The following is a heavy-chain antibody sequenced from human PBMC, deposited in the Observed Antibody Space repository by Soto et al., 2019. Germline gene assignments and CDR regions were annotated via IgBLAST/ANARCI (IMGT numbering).Heavy chain of an antibody. CDR2: ISSSSSYI. V-gene: IGHV3-21*01. D-gene: IGHD3-10*01. CDR1: GFTFSSYS. J-gene: IGHJ4*02. Sequence: EVQLVESGGGLVKPGGSLRLSCAASGFTFSSYSMNWVRQAPGKGLEWVSSISSSSSYIYYADSVKGRFTISRDNAKNSLYLQMNSLRAEDTAVYYCAPRPLPMGGYWGQGTLVTVSS. CDR3: APRPLPMGGY.